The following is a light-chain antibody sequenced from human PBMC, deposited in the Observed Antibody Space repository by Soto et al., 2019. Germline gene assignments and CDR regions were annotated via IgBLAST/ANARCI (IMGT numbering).Light chain of an antibody. V-gene: IGKV3D-15*01. CDR3: HQYNTWPLT. CDR1: QYINTR. J-gene: IGKJ4*01. Sequence: EIVLTQSPATLSSFPGDRVTLSCRASQYINTRLAWYQHRPGQAPRLLIYQTSIRAAGIPARFSGSGSGTEFTLTISSLQSEDFAVYYCHQYNTWPLTFGGGTKVDIK. CDR2: QTS.